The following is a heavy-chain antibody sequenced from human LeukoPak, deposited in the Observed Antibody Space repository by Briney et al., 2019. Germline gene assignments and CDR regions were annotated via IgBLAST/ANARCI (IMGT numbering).Heavy chain of an antibody. CDR1: GFTFSSYA. J-gene: IGHJ3*02. CDR2: ISGSGGST. D-gene: IGHD4-17*01. V-gene: IGHV3-23*01. CDR3: AKEGDDYGDLSDAFDI. Sequence: GGSLRLSCAASGFTFSSYAMSWVRQAPGKGLEWVSAISGSGGSTYYADSVKGRFTISRDNSKNTLYLQMNSLRAEDTAVYYCAKEGDDYGDLSDAFDIWGQGTMVTVSS.